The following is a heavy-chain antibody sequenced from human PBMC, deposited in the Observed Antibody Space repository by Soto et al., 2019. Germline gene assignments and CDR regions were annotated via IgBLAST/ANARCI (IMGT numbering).Heavy chain of an antibody. Sequence: SETLSLTCTVSGGSISSSSYYWGWIRQPPGKGLEWIGSIYYSGSTYYNPSLKSRVTISVDTSKNQFSLKLSSVTAADTAVYYCANLGIVGATTSGSWGQGTMVTVSS. CDR2: IYYSGST. J-gene: IGHJ3*01. V-gene: IGHV4-39*01. D-gene: IGHD1-26*01. CDR1: GGSISSSSYY. CDR3: ANLGIVGATTSGS.